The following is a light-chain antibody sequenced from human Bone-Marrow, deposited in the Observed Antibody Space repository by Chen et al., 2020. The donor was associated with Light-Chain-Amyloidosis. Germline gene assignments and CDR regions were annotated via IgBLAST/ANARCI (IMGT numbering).Light chain of an antibody. CDR1: DLPTKY. Sequence: SYELTQSPSVSVSPGQTAWITCSGDDLPTKYAYWYQQKPGPAPVLVIHRDTERPSGISERFSGSSSRTTATLTISGVHAENEADYHCQSADSSGTYEVIFGGGTKLTVL. CDR3: QSADSSGTYEVI. CDR2: RDT. V-gene: IGLV3-25*03. J-gene: IGLJ2*01.